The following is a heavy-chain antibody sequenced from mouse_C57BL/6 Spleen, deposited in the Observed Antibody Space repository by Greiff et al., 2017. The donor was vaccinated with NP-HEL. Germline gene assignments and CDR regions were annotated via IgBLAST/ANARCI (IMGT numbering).Heavy chain of an antibody. CDR2: IDPENGDT. D-gene: IGHD1-1*01. J-gene: IGHJ4*01. CDR3: TTGTTVVAEAMDY. Sequence: VQLKESGAELVRPGASVKLSCTASGFNIKDDYMHWVKQRPEQGLEWIGWIDPENGDTEYASKFQGKATITADTSSNTAYLQLSSLTSEDTAVYYCTTGTTVVAEAMDYWGQGTSVTVSS. V-gene: IGHV14-4*01. CDR1: GFNIKDDY.